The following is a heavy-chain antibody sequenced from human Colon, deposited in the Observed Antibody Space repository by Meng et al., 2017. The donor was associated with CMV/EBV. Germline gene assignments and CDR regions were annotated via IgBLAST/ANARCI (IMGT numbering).Heavy chain of an antibody. D-gene: IGHD5-24*01. V-gene: IGHV2-5*01. CDR2: FYSHAHH. Sequence: SPFPCFSLTTLPVRFAWTRQPPRNPLEWLALFYSHAHHHSSPSLKHRLTITRDTSKHQVVLTMPNMDPVDTGTYYCAHTARWLPLYWGQGILVTVSS. J-gene: IGHJ4*02. CDR1: CFSLTTLPVR. CDR3: AHTARWLPLY.